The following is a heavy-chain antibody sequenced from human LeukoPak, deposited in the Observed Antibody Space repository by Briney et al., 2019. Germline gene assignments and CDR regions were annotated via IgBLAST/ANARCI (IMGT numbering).Heavy chain of an antibody. V-gene: IGHV1-2*02. CDR1: GYTFTSYY. Sequence: GASVKVSCKASGYTFTSYYMHWVRQAPGQGLEWMGWINPNSGGTNYAQKLQGRVTMTRDTSISTAYMELSRLRSDDTAVYYYARDSDISYYYMDVWGKGTTVTVSS. CDR2: INPNSGGT. D-gene: IGHD3-9*01. J-gene: IGHJ6*03. CDR3: ARDSDISYYYMDV.